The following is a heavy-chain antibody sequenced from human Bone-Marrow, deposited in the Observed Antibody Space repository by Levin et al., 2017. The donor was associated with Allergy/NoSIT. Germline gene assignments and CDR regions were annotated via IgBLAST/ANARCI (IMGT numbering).Heavy chain of an antibody. D-gene: IGHD4-23*01. J-gene: IGHJ2*01. CDR1: NGSISDYRDYY. CDR2: FHTSGHT. Sequence: SQTLSLPCTVSNGSISDYRDYYWSWIRQPAGKGLEWIGRFHTSGHTNYNHSLKSRVTMSLDTSKNLFSLRLTSVTAADSATYFGARDPPRAPRWVDRWGRGTLVTVSS. V-gene: IGHV4-4*07. CDR3: ARDPPRAPRWVDR.